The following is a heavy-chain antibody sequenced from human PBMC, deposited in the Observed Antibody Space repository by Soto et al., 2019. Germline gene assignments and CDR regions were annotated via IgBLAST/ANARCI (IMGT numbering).Heavy chain of an antibody. CDR1: GLTFRSYW. V-gene: IGHV3-74*03. Sequence: GGSPRLSCAASGLTFRSYWMHWFRQAPGKGLVWVSRINTDGSVAMYVDSVKGRFTISRDNAKNTLYLHMNSLRAEDTAVYYCVRDMQLWRLDSWCQGTLVTVS. CDR3: VRDMQLWRLDS. D-gene: IGHD2-21*01. CDR2: INTDGSVA. J-gene: IGHJ4*02.